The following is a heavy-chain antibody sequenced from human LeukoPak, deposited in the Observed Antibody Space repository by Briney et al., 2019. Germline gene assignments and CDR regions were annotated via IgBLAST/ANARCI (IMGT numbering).Heavy chain of an antibody. Sequence: AGGSLRLSCAASGFTFSSYEMNWVRQAPGKGLEWVSYISSSGSTIYYADSVKGRFTISRQNAKNSLFLQMNSLRAEDTAVYYCARHRSGGSQDDAFDIWGQGTMVTVSS. CDR2: ISSSGSTI. D-gene: IGHD2-15*01. CDR1: GFTFSSYE. CDR3: ARHRSGGSQDDAFDI. J-gene: IGHJ3*02. V-gene: IGHV3-48*03.